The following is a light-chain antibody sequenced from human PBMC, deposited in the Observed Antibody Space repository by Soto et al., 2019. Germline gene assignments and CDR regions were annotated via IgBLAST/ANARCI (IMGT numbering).Light chain of an antibody. CDR3: QSYDSSLSASV. Sequence: QLVLTQPPSVSGAPGQRVTISCTGSGSDIGAGSDVHWYQQLPGTAPKVLIYGNINRPSGVPDRFSGSKSGTSASLAITGLQPEDEADYYCQSYDSSLSASVFGTGTKVTVL. CDR2: GNI. CDR1: GSDIGAGSD. J-gene: IGLJ1*01. V-gene: IGLV1-40*01.